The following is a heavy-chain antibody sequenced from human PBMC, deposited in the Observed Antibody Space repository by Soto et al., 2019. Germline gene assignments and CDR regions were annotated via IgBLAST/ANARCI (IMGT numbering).Heavy chain of an antibody. CDR1: GGSFSGYY. CDR2: INHSGST. CDR3: ARALGYTYGHLPIDY. J-gene: IGHJ4*02. V-gene: IGHV4-34*01. D-gene: IGHD5-18*01. Sequence: QVQLQQWGAGLLKPSETLSLTCAVYGGSFSGYYWSWIRQPPGKGLEWIGEINHSGSTNYNPSLKSRVTIXXDXSXXQFSLKLNSVTAADTAVYYCARALGYTYGHLPIDYWGQGTLLTVSS.